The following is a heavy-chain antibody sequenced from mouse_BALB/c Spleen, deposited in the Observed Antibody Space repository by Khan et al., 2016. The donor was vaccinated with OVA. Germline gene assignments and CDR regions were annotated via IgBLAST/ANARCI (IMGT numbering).Heavy chain of an antibody. CDR3: AKNYRYDVYFDY. Sequence: VQLKQSGPELVKPGASVKMSCEASGYTFTSYVIHWVKQKPGQGLEWIGYIYPFNDDTKYNEKFKGKATLTSDTSSSTAYMELRSLTSEDSAVYYCAKNYRYDVYFDYWGQGTTRTVSS. CDR2: IYPFNDDT. J-gene: IGHJ2*01. D-gene: IGHD2-14*01. CDR1: GYTFTSYV. V-gene: IGHV1S136*01.